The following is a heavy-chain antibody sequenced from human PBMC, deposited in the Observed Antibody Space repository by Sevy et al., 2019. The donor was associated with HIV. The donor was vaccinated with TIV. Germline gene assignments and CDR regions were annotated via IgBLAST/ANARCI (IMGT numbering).Heavy chain of an antibody. CDR3: AREVYYYGSGSYAGTTYGLGFDP. V-gene: IGHV3-48*03. CDR2: ISSSGSTI. CDR1: GFTFSSYE. J-gene: IGHJ5*02. D-gene: IGHD3-10*01. Sequence: GGSLRLSCAASGFTFSSYEMNWVRQAPGKGLEWVSYISSSGSTIYYADSVKGRFTISIDNAKNSLYLQMNSLRAEDTAVYYCAREVYYYGSGSYAGTTYGLGFDPWGQGTLVTVSS.